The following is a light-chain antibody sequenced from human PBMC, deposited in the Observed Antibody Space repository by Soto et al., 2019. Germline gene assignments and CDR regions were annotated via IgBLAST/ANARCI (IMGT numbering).Light chain of an antibody. CDR3: QQTYRTPYT. CDR1: HFITSY. CDR2: AAS. J-gene: IGKJ2*01. V-gene: IGKV1-39*01. Sequence: DIPMTQSPSSLSASVGDRVTVTCRASHFITSYLNWYQQKPGKAPNLLIYAASSLQSGVPSRFSGSGSGTDFTLTISRLLPEDSATYYCQQTYRTPYTFGQGTKLEI.